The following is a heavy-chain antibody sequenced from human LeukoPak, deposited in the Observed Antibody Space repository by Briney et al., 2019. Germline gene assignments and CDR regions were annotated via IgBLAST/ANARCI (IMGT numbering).Heavy chain of an antibody. Sequence: PGGSLRLSCAASGFTFSSYGMHWVRQAPGKGLEWVAFIRYDGSNKYYADSVKGRFTISRDNSKNTLYLQMNSLRAEDTAVYYCARDRRQLEEASWFGDANWFDPWGQGTLVTVSS. CDR1: GFTFSSYG. V-gene: IGHV3-30*02. J-gene: IGHJ5*02. D-gene: IGHD3-10*01. CDR3: ARDRRQLEEASWFGDANWFDP. CDR2: IRYDGSNK.